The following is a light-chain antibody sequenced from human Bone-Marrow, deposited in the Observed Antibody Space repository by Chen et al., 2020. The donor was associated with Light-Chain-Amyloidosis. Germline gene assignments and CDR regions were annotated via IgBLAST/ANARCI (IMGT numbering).Light chain of an antibody. J-gene: IGLJ2*01. Sequence: SDELTQPPSVSVSPGQTARITCSGDDLPTKYAYWYQQKPGQAPGLVIHRDTERPSGISERFSCSSSGTTATLTISGVQAEDEADYHCQSADSSGTYEVIFGGGTKLTVL. CDR2: RDT. V-gene: IGLV3-25*03. CDR1: DLPTKY. CDR3: QSADSSGTYEVI.